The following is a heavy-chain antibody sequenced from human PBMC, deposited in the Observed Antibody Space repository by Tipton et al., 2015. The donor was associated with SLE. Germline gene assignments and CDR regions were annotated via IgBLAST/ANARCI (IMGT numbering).Heavy chain of an antibody. CDR3: AAELEPPY. V-gene: IGHV3-30*03. CDR2: ISYDGSNK. D-gene: IGHD1-7*01. J-gene: IGHJ4*02. CDR1: GFTFSSYG. Sequence: RSLRLSCAASGFTFSSYGMHWVRQAPGKGLEWVAVISYDGSNKYYADSVKGRFTISRDNSKNTLYLQMNSLRAEDTAVYYCAAELEPPYWGQRTLVTVSS.